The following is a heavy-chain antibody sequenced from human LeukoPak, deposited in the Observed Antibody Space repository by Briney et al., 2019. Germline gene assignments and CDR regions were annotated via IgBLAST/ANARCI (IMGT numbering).Heavy chain of an antibody. Sequence: GGSLRLSCAASGFTFSSYGMPWVRQAPGKGLEWVSFIRYDGSNKYYADSVKGRFTISRDNSKNTLYLQMNSLRAEDTAVYYCAKDQSGTYFFDYWGQGTLVSVSS. CDR3: AKDQSGTYFFDY. J-gene: IGHJ4*02. CDR2: IRYDGSNK. V-gene: IGHV3-30*02. D-gene: IGHD1-26*01. CDR1: GFTFSSYG.